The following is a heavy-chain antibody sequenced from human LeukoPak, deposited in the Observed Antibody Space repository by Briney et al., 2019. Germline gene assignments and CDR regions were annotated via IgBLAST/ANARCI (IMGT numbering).Heavy chain of an antibody. J-gene: IGHJ4*02. Sequence: KPGGSLRLSCAAYGFTFSDYYMSWIRQAPGKWLEWVSYISSSGSTIYYADSVKGRFTISRDNAKNSLYLQMNSLRAEDTAVYYCARTGYYDSSAEYYFDYWGQGTLVTVSS. V-gene: IGHV3-11*04. CDR1: GFTFSDYY. CDR2: ISSSGSTI. D-gene: IGHD3-22*01. CDR3: ARTGYYDSSAEYYFDY.